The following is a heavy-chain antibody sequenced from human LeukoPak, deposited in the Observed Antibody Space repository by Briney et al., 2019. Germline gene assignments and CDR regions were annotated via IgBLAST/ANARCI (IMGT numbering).Heavy chain of an antibody. CDR3: AMCGWEPSPHAFDI. D-gene: IGHD1-26*01. CDR1: GGSISSYY. V-gene: IGHV4-4*09. CDR2: TYTSGST. Sequence: SEILSLTCTVSGGSISSYYWSWIRQPPGKGLEWIGYTYTSGSTNYNPSLKSRVTISVDTSKNQFSLKLSSVTAADTAVYYCAMCGWEPSPHAFDIWGQGTMVTVSS. J-gene: IGHJ3*02.